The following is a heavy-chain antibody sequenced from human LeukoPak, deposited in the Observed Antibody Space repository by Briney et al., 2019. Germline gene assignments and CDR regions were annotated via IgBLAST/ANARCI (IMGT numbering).Heavy chain of an antibody. CDR2: ISSSGST. CDR1: GDSISSGDYY. V-gene: IGHV4-61*02. Sequence: SETLSLTCTVSGDSISSGDYYWSWIRQPAGKGLEWIGRISSSGSTNYNPSLKSRVTISVETSKNQFSLKLSSVTAADTAVYFCARGPYSYDSSGAFDIWGQGTMVTVSS. J-gene: IGHJ3*02. D-gene: IGHD3-22*01. CDR3: ARGPYSYDSSGAFDI.